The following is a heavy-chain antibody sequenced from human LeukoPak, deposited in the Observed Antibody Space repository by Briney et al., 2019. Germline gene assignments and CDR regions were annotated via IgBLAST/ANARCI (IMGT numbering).Heavy chain of an antibody. D-gene: IGHD2-21*02. V-gene: IGHV3-7*01. J-gene: IGHJ3*02. Sequence: GGSLRLSCAASGFTFSSYAMSWVRQAPGKGLEWVANIKQDGSEKYYVDSVKGRFTISRDNAKNSLYLQMNSLRAEDTAVYYCARDRGLLCGGDCYWDDAFDIWGQGTMVTVSS. CDR1: GFTFSSYA. CDR2: IKQDGSEK. CDR3: ARDRGLLCGGDCYWDDAFDI.